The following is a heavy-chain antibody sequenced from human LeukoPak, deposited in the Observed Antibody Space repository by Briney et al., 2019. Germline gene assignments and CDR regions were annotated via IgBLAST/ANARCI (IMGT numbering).Heavy chain of an antibody. CDR1: GYTFTSYG. J-gene: IGHJ4*02. CDR3: ATEGGNYDSSGYYRDY. CDR2: ISAYNGNT. Sequence: GASVKVSCKASGYTFTSYGISWVRQAPGQGLEWMGWISAYNGNTNYAQKLQGRVTMTTDTSTSTAYMELRSLRSDDTAVYYCATEGGNYDSSGYYRDYWGQGTLVTVSS. V-gene: IGHV1-18*01. D-gene: IGHD3-22*01.